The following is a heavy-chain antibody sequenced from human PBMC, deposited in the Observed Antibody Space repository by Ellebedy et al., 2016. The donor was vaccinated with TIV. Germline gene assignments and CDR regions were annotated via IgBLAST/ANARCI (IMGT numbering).Heavy chain of an antibody. CDR3: TRQMTANGGGFDP. D-gene: IGHD5-18*01. V-gene: IGHV1-3*01. Sequence: AASVKVSCKASGYAFINYAIHWVRQAPGQRPEWMGWISGGNDNRKYLEKLQGRVTMTKDTSASTASMELSSLRSEDTAVYYCTRQMTANGGGFDPWGQGTLVTVSS. CDR1: GYAFINYA. CDR2: ISGGNDNR. J-gene: IGHJ5*02.